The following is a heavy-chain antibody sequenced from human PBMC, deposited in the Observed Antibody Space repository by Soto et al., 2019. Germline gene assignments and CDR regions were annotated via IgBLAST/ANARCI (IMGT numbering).Heavy chain of an antibody. V-gene: IGHV1-69*06. CDR3: ARGAGGQTYYYGSGSYRGRGMDV. Sequence: SVKVSCKASGGTFSSYAISWVRQAPGQGLEWMGGIIPIFGTANYAQKFQGRVTITADKSTSTAYMELSSLRSEDTAVYYCARGAGGQTYYYGSGSYRGRGMDVWGQGTTVTAP. CDR1: GGTFSSYA. CDR2: IIPIFGTA. J-gene: IGHJ6*02. D-gene: IGHD3-10*01.